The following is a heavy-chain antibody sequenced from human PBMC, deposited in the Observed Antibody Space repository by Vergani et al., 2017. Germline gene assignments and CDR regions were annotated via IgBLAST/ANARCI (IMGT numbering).Heavy chain of an antibody. CDR3: ARQRPGSGWSPGDFDD. CDR1: ADSISSGSYY. J-gene: IGHJ4*02. CDR2: IYYSWLT. V-gene: IGHV4-39*01. Sequence: QLQLQQSGPGLVKPSETLFLTCTVSADSISSGSYYWGWIRQPPGKILEWIGIIYYSWLTYYNPSLKSRVAISVDTSKNQFSLKVTSVTAADTAVYFCARQRPGSGWSPGDFDDWGQGILVTVSS. D-gene: IGHD6-19*01.